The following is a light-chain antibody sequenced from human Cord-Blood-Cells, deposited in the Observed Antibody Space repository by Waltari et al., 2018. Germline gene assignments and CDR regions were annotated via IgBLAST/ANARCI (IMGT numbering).Light chain of an antibody. CDR3: SSYTSSSPVV. J-gene: IGLJ2*01. Sequence: QSALTQPASVSGSPGQSITISCTGTSSDVGGSNYVSWYQQHPGKAPKLMIYDVSIRPSGVSTRFSGSESGNTSSLTISGLQAEDEADYYCSSYTSSSPVVFGGGTKLTVL. CDR1: SSDVGGSNY. V-gene: IGLV2-14*01. CDR2: DVS.